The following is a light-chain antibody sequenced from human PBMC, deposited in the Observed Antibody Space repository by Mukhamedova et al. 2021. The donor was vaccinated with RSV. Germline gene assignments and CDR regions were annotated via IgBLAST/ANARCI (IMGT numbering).Light chain of an antibody. Sequence: WYQRRVHGKAPNLLIYAASTLLSGVPSRFSGSGSGTDFTLTITNLQPDDVATYYCQNYHSAPWTFGQGTKVEMK. V-gene: IGKV1-27*01. J-gene: IGKJ1*01. CDR3: QNYHSAPWT. CDR2: AAS.